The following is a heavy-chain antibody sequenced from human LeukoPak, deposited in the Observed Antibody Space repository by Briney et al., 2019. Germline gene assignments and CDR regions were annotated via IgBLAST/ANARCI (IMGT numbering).Heavy chain of an antibody. V-gene: IGHV4-39*01. CDR3: ARLWCYDFWSGYYRGDDYFDY. J-gene: IGHJ4*02. CDR2: IYYSGST. CDR1: GGSISSSSYY. D-gene: IGHD3-3*01. Sequence: SETLSLTCTVSGGSISSSSYYWGWIRQPPGKGLEWIGSIYYSGSTYYNPSLKSRVTISVDTSKNQFSLKLSSVTAADTAVYYCARLWCYDFWSGYYRGDDYFDYWGQGTLVTVSS.